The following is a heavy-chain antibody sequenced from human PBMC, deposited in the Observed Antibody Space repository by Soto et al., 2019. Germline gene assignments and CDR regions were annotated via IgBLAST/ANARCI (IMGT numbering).Heavy chain of an antibody. D-gene: IGHD5-12*01. CDR1: GYTFTSYY. Sequence: QVQLVQSGAEVKKPGASVKVSCKASGYTFTSYYMHWVRQAPGQGLEWMGIINPSGGSTSYAQKFQGRVTMTRDTSTSTVYMELSSLRSEDTAVYYCAASRTYETTKTYGMDVWGQGTTVTVSS. J-gene: IGHJ6*02. CDR3: AASRTYETTKTYGMDV. V-gene: IGHV1-46*01. CDR2: INPSGGST.